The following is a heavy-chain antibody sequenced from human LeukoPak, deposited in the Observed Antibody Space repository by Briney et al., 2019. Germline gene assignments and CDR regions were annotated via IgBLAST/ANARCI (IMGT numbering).Heavy chain of an antibody. CDR3: VREAEGGIAMGDY. J-gene: IGHJ4*02. Sequence: PGGSLRLSCAASGFTFDSYAMSWVRQAPGKGLEWVSAISASGGTTYYADSVKGRFTISRDNSRNTLYLQMNSLRIDDTALYYCVREAEGGIAMGDYWGQGTLVIVSS. CDR1: GFTFDSYA. D-gene: IGHD6-19*01. V-gene: IGHV3-23*01. CDR2: ISASGGTT.